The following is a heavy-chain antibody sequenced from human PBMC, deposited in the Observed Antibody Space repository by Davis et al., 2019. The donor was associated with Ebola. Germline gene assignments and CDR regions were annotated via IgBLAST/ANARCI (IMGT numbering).Heavy chain of an antibody. CDR1: GFTFSTYG. CDR3: AREGEGYGDYFDY. V-gene: IGHV3-33*01. J-gene: IGHJ4*02. CDR2: IWYDGSNK. D-gene: IGHD3-10*01. Sequence: GESLKISCAASGFTFSTYGIHWVRQAPGKGLEWVTVIWYDGSNKYYADSVKGRFTISRDNSKNTLYLQMNSLRAEDTTVYYCAREGEGYGDYFDYWGQGTLVTVSS.